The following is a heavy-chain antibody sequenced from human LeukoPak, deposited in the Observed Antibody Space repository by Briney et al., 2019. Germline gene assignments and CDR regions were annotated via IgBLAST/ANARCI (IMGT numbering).Heavy chain of an antibody. CDR3: ARHHLDIVSTIYSF. V-gene: IGHV1-18*01. D-gene: IGHD5/OR15-5a*01. Sequence: GASVKVSCKAPGYSFSNYGIAWVRQAPGQGLEWLGWISAYNGNTKYAQLFQGRLILTTDSSASTAYMELRSLTSDDTALCFCARHHLDIVSTIYSFWGKGTLVTVSS. CDR2: ISAYNGNT. J-gene: IGHJ4*02. CDR1: GYSFSNYG.